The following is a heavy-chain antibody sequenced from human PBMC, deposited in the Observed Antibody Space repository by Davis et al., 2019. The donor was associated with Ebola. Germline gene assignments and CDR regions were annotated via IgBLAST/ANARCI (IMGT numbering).Heavy chain of an antibody. V-gene: IGHV4-30-4*01. CDR1: GGSISSGDYY. J-gene: IGHJ2*01. Sequence: MPSETLSLTCTVSGGSISSGDYYWSWVRQPPGKGLEWIGYIYESGNAYYNPPLKSRVTISVDTSKNQFSLKVSSVTAADTAVYYCARGYSDYAGWYFDLWGRGTLVTVSS. CDR2: IYESGNA. CDR3: ARGYSDYAGWYFDL. D-gene: IGHD5-12*01.